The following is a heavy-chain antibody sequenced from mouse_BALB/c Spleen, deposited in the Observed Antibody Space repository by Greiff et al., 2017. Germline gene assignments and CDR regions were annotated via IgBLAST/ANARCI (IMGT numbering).Heavy chain of an antibody. CDR1: GFNIKDTY. Sequence: DVQLVESGAELVKPGASVKLSCTASGFNIKDTYMHWVKQRPEQGLEWIGRIDPANGNTKYDPKFQGKATITADTSSNTAYLQLSSLTSEDTAVYYCAREEGIYYAMDYWGQGTSVTVSS. V-gene: IGHV14-3*02. J-gene: IGHJ4*01. CDR3: AREEGIYYAMDY. CDR2: IDPANGNT.